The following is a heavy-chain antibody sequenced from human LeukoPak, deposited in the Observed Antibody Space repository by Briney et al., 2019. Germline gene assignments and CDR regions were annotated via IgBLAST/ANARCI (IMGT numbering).Heavy chain of an antibody. Sequence: SETLSLTCSVSGDSISSGSYYWGWIRQPPGKGLEWIGSFYYSGSTYYNPSLKSRVTISVDTSKNQFSLQLNSVTATDTAVYYCARQVSYGDYGRYYFDYWGQGTLVTVSS. CDR1: GDSISSGSYY. CDR2: FYYSGST. J-gene: IGHJ4*02. V-gene: IGHV4-39*01. CDR3: ARQVSYGDYGRYYFDY. D-gene: IGHD4-17*01.